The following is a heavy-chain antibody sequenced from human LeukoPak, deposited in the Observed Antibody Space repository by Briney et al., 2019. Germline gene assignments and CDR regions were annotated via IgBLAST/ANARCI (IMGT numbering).Heavy chain of an antibody. CDR3: ARIGQSVHYYMDV. Sequence: SDTQSLTRTVSGGSVSSPTYFWGWIRHPPWKGLQWIGSIFYYGTSYYNPSLKSRVTISVDTSTYKFSLKLNSVTAADTAVYYCARIGQSVHYYMDVWGNGTTVDVSS. V-gene: IGHV4-39*01. D-gene: IGHD3/OR15-3a*01. J-gene: IGHJ6*03. CDR2: IFYYGTS. CDR1: GGSVSSPTYF.